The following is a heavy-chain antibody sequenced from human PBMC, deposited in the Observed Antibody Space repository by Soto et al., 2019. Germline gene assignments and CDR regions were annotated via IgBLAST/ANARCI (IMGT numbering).Heavy chain of an antibody. V-gene: IGHV1-69*01. Sequence: QVQLVQSGAEVKKPGSSVKVSCKASGGTFSSYSINWVRQAPGQGLEWMGEIIPIFGTANYAQKFQGRVTITADESTSTAYLELSSLRSEDTAVYYCARDGGRHSGGIAYWGQGTLVTVSS. CDR3: ARDGGRHSGGIAY. J-gene: IGHJ4*02. D-gene: IGHD1-26*01. CDR1: GGTFSSYS. CDR2: IIPIFGTA.